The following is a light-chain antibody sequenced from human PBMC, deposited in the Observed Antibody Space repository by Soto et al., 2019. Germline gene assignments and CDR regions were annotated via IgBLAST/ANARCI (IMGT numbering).Light chain of an antibody. J-gene: IGKJ1*01. CDR3: QQHNNWPQT. V-gene: IGKV3-15*01. CDR2: AAS. CDR1: QSVSSS. Sequence: EIVMTQSPATLSVSPGERATLSCRASQSVSSSLAWYQQKPGQAPRLLIYAASTRATGIPARFSGSGSGTAFTLTISSLQSEDFAVYYCQQHNNWPQTFGQGTKVEIK.